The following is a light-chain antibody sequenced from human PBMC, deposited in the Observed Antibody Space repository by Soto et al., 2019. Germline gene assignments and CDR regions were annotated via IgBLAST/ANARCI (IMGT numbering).Light chain of an antibody. J-gene: IGKJ3*01. CDR2: AAS. Sequence: PSSLSASVGDRVTITCRASQSISSYLNWYQQKPGKAPKLLIYAASSLQSGVPSRFSGSGSGTDFTLTISSLQPEDFATYYCQQSYSTPITFGPGTKVDIK. CDR1: QSISSY. V-gene: IGKV1-39*01. CDR3: QQSYSTPIT.